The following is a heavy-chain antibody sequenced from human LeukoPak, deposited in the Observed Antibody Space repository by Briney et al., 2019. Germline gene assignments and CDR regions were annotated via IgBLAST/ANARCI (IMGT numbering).Heavy chain of an antibody. CDR2: ISGSGGST. CDR3: ARQYSYGSRAFDY. V-gene: IGHV3-21*04. CDR1: GFTFSSYS. Sequence: GGSLRLSCAASGFTFSSYSMNWVRQAPGKGLEWVSAISGSGGSTYYADSVKGRFTISRDNAKNSLYLQMNSLRAEDTAVYYCARQYSYGSRAFDYWGQGTLVTVSS. J-gene: IGHJ4*02. D-gene: IGHD5-18*01.